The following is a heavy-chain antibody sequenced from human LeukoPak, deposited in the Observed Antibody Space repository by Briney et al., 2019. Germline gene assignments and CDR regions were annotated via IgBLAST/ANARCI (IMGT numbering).Heavy chain of an antibody. CDR2: ISGSGGST. D-gene: IGHD1-1*01. J-gene: IGHJ5*02. V-gene: IGHV3-23*01. Sequence: GGSLRLSCAASGFTFSSYAMSWVRQAPGKGLEWVPAISGSGGSTYYADSVKGRFTISRDNSKNTLYLQMNSLRAEDTAVYYCAKDRTGTHGGWWFDPWGQGTLVTVSS. CDR1: GFTFSSYA. CDR3: AKDRTGTHGGWWFDP.